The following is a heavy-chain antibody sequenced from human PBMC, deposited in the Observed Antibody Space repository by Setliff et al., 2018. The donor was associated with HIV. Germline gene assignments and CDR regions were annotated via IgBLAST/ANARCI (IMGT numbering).Heavy chain of an antibody. Sequence: PSETLSLTCPVSGCSISSSSYYWSWLRQPAGKGLGWLGRIYTSGSTKYNPSLKSRVTISVDTSNNQFSLKLSSVTAADTAVYYCARGLSSGWYGYWYFDLWGRGTLVTAPQ. CDR3: ARGLSSGWYGYWYFDL. J-gene: IGHJ2*01. D-gene: IGHD6-19*01. CDR1: GCSISSSSYY. CDR2: IYTSGST. V-gene: IGHV4-61*02.